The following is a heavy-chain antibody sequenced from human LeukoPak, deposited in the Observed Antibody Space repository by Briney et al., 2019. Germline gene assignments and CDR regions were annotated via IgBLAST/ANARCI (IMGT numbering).Heavy chain of an antibody. V-gene: IGHV3-7*01. Sequence: GGSLRLSCAASGFIFSNSYMSWVRQAPTKGLEWVATLWPDGSDIYYLDSVKGRFTISRDNAENTLYLQMNSLRAEDTAVYYCARDSEAVAPFDYWGQGTLVTVSS. J-gene: IGHJ4*02. CDR1: GFIFSNSY. CDR3: ARDSEAVAPFDY. D-gene: IGHD6-19*01. CDR2: LWPDGSDI.